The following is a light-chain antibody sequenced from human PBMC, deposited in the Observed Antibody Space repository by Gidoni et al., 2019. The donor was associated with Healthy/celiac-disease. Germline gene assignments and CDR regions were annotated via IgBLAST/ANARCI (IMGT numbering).Light chain of an antibody. CDR1: KLGDTY. CDR2: QDS. Sequence: SYELTQPPSVSVSPGQTASITCSGDKLGDTYACWYQQKPGQSPVLVIYQDSKRPSGIPERFSGSNSGNTATLTISGTQAMDEADYYCQAWDSSTFGGGTKLXV. J-gene: IGLJ2*01. V-gene: IGLV3-1*01. CDR3: QAWDSST.